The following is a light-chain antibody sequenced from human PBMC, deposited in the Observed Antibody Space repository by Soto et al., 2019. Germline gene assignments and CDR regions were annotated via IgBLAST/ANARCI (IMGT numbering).Light chain of an antibody. V-gene: IGKV3-15*01. J-gene: IGKJ2*01. Sequence: EIVMGQSPATLSVSQGDTATPSCRASQNVNSNAASFQQKPGHAPRLLIQGASARATGLPSRFSGSGSGTEFTLTISSLQSQDFAVYYCQQYNNWPPMYTFGQGTKVDIK. CDR3: QQYNNWPPMYT. CDR1: QNVNSN. CDR2: GAS.